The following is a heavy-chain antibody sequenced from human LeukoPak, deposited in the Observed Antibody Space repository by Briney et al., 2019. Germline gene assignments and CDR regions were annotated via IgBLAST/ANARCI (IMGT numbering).Heavy chain of an antibody. CDR2: IYTSGST. J-gene: IGHJ3*02. CDR1: GGSISSGSYY. CDR3: ARARTRENAFDI. V-gene: IGHV4-61*02. D-gene: IGHD1-7*01. Sequence: SQTLSLTCTVSGGSISSGSYYWSWIRQPAGKGLEWIGRIYTSGSTNYNPSLKSRVTISVDTSKNQFSLKLSSVTAADTAVYYCARARTRENAFDIWGQGTMVTVSS.